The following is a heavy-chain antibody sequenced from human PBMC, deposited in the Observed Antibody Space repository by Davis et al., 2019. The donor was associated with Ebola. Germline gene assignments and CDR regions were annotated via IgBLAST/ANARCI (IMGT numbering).Heavy chain of an antibody. V-gene: IGHV5-10-1*01. CDR3: ARRRPTIFGVVISPHWYFDL. D-gene: IGHD3-3*01. J-gene: IGHJ2*01. Sequence: GESLKISCKGSGYSFTSYWISWVRQMPGKGLEWMGRIDPSDSYTNYSPSFQGHVTISADKSISTAYLQWSSLKASDTAMYYCARRRPTIFGVVISPHWYFDLWGRGTLVTVSS. CDR1: GYSFTSYW. CDR2: IDPSDSYT.